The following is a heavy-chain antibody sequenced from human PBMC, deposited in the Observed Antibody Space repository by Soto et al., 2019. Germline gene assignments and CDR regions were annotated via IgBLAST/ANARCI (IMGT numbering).Heavy chain of an antibody. J-gene: IGHJ3*02. D-gene: IGHD3-10*01. CDR1: GFTFSNYA. Sequence: EVQLLESGGGLVQPGGSLRLSCAASGFTFSNYAMSWVRQAPGKGLEWVADISGSGDTTYHADSVKGRCIISRVNSKNTVCLQMGGLGSADTAIYYSANPFYEGLLWSAESSDAFATWGRGTMVTVSS. V-gene: IGHV3-23*01. CDR3: ANPFYEGLLWSAESSDAFAT. CDR2: ISGSGDTT.